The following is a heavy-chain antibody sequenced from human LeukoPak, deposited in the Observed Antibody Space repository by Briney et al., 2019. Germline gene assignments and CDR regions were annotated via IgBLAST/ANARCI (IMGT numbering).Heavy chain of an antibody. CDR2: IRYDGSNE. D-gene: IGHD3-22*01. Sequence: TGGSLRLSCAASGFTFSTYGTHWVRQAPGKGLEWVALIRYDGSNEYYADSVKGRFTISRDNAKNSLYLQMNSLRAEDTAVYYCARDLDYYDSSGYNPGFFDDWGQGTLVTVSS. CDR3: ARDLDYYDSSGYNPGFFDD. J-gene: IGHJ4*02. CDR1: GFTFSTYG. V-gene: IGHV3-30*02.